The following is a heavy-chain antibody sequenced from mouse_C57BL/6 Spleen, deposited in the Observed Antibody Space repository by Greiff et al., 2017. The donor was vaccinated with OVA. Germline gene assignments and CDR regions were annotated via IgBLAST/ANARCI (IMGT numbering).Heavy chain of an antibody. CDR2: INPNNGGT. V-gene: IGHV1-26*01. CDR3: ARVRRGGYFDH. Sequence: EVQLQQSGPELVKPGASVKISCKASGYTFTDYYMNWVKQSHGKSLEWIGDINPNNGGTSYNQKFKGKATLTVDKSSSTAYMELRSLTSEDSAVYYCARVRRGGYFDHWGKGTTLTVSS. CDR1: GYTFTDYY. J-gene: IGHJ2*01.